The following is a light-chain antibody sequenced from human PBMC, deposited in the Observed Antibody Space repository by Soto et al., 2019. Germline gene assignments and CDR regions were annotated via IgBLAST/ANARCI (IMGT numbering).Light chain of an antibody. CDR1: QGIRND. J-gene: IGKJ1*01. Sequence: AIQMTQSPSSLSASVGDRVTITCRASQGIRNDLGWYQQKSGKAPKLLIYAASNLQRGVPLRFSGRGSGTDFTHTISSLQPEDFATYFCLQDYNYPRTFGQGTRVEI. CDR2: AAS. V-gene: IGKV1-6*01. CDR3: LQDYNYPRT.